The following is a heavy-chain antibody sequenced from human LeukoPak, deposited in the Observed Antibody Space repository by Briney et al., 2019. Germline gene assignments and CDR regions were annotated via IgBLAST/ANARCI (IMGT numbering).Heavy chain of an antibody. J-gene: IGHJ3*02. CDR3: ATHRRSGSGGSEDAFEI. V-gene: IGHV4-39*01. Sequence: SETLSLTCTVSGDSTSSRTYYWDWIREAPGKGLEWIGNIYDSGTTHYNPSLKSRVTISGDTSKNQFSLKLTSVTAADTAIYYCATHRRSGSGGSEDAFEIWGQGTMVTVSS. CDR2: IYDSGTT. D-gene: IGHD5-12*01. CDR1: GDSTSSRTYY.